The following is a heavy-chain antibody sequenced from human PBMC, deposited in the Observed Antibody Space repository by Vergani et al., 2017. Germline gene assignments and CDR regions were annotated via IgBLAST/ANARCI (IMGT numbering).Heavy chain of an antibody. V-gene: IGHV3-30*02. D-gene: IGHD4-17*01. CDR1: GFSFNTYG. Sequence: VQLVESGGNLVQPGGSLRLYCATSGFSFNTYGAHWVRQAPGKGLEWVAFIGYDGRIKYNVDSVKGRFTISRDTSKKTLSLQMRSLRADDTAVYYCAKDGRENSDYGYFDYWGQGTLVTVSS. J-gene: IGHJ4*02. CDR2: IGYDGRIK. CDR3: AKDGRENSDYGYFDY.